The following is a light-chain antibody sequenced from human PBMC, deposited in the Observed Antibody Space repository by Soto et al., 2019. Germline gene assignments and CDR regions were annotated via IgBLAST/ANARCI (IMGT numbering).Light chain of an antibody. CDR1: QSVSSY. CDR3: QQRSNQGT. CDR2: DAS. Sequence: EIVLTQSPATLSLSPGERATLSCRASQSVSSYLAWYQQKPGQAPRLLIYDASNRATGIPARFSGSGSGTDFTLIISSLEPEDFAVYYCQQRSNQGTFGQGTKVEIK. V-gene: IGKV3-11*01. J-gene: IGKJ1*01.